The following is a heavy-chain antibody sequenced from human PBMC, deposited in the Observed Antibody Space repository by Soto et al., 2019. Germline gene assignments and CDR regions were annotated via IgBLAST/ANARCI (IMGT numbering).Heavy chain of an antibody. CDR3: AKDLQFSGWLSAQAFDY. Sequence: EVQLLESGGGLVQPGGSLRLSCAVSGFTFSSHAMSWVRQAPGKGLECVSSITGSGASSYYADSVKGRFTISRDKSKHTLYLQMNRLRAEATAVYYCAKDLQFSGWLSAQAFDYWGQGPQVTVSS. J-gene: IGHJ4*02. CDR2: ITGSGASS. V-gene: IGHV3-23*01. CDR1: GFTFSSHA. D-gene: IGHD6-19*01.